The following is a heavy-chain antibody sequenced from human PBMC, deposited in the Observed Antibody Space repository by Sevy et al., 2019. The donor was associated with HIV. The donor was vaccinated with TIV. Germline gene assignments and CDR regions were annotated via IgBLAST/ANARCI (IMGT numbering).Heavy chain of an antibody. J-gene: IGHJ4*02. Sequence: GGSLRLSCAASGFTFSIYAMSWVRRAPGKGLEWVSDRSITGGSTDYADSVKGRFTISRDNSNNTLYLQMNTLRAEDTAVYYCAKDRVSGTYYTGDFDYWGQGTLVTVSS. CDR3: AKDRVSGTYYTGDFDY. D-gene: IGHD3-10*01. V-gene: IGHV3-23*01. CDR1: GFTFSIYA. CDR2: RSITGGST.